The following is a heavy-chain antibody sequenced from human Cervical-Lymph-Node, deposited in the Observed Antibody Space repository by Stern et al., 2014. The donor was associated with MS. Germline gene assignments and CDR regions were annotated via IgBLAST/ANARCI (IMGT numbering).Heavy chain of an antibody. D-gene: IGHD3-10*01. CDR1: GGTFRRYA. CDR2: IIPMFGTG. Sequence: QLVQSGAEVKKPGSSVKVSCKASGGTFRRYAISWVRQAPGQGLEWMGGIIPMFGTGSYAQKLEGRVTITADGSTRIAYMELSNLRSEDTAVYFCVRSNYDGGNGFYHSAMDVWGQGTTVIVSS. V-gene: IGHV1-69*01. CDR3: VRSNYDGGNGFYHSAMDV. J-gene: IGHJ6*02.